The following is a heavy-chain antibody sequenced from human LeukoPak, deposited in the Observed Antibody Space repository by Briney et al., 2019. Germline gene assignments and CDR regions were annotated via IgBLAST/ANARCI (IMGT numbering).Heavy chain of an antibody. CDR1: GFTFSSYE. Sequence: GGSLRLSCAASGFTFSSYEMNWVRQAPGKGLEWVSYISSSGSTIYYADSVKGRFTISRDNAKNSLYLQMNSLRAEDTAVYYCARDWPGIANFFDYWGQGTLVTVSS. D-gene: IGHD6-13*01. CDR2: ISSSGSTI. J-gene: IGHJ4*02. CDR3: ARDWPGIANFFDY. V-gene: IGHV3-48*03.